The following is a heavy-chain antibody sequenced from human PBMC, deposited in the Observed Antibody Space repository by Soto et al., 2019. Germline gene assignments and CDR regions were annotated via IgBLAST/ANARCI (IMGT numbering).Heavy chain of an antibody. CDR2: INHSGST. V-gene: IGHV4-34*01. CDR1: GGSFSGYY. J-gene: IGHJ6*03. Sequence: SETLSLTCAVYGGSFSGYYWSWIRQPPGKGLEWIGEINHSGSTNYNPSLKSRVTISVDTSKNQFSLKLSSVTAADTAVYYCARGRNYDFWSGYYKYYYYYMDVWGKGTTVTVSS. CDR3: ARGRNYDFWSGYYKYYYYYMDV. D-gene: IGHD3-3*01.